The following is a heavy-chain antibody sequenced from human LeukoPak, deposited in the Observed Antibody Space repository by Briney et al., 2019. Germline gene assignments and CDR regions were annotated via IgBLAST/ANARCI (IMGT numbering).Heavy chain of an antibody. V-gene: IGHV3-30*03. D-gene: IGHD2-2*02. J-gene: IGHJ5*02. CDR3: AREGYQLLYGGYGWFDP. Sequence: GGSLRLSCAASGFTFSSYGMHWVRQAPGKGLEWVAVISYDGSNKYYADSVKGRFTISRDNSKNTLYLQMNSLRAEDTAVYYCAREGYQLLYGGYGWFDPWGQGTLVTVSS. CDR2: ISYDGSNK. CDR1: GFTFSSYG.